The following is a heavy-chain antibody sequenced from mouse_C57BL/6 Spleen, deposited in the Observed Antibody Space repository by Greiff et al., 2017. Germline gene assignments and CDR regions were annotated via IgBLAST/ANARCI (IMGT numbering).Heavy chain of an antibody. CDR3: ARWGYSNFLDY. V-gene: IGHV1-53*01. CDR1: GYTFTSYW. J-gene: IGHJ2*01. CDR2: INPSNGGT. Sequence: QVQLKQPGTELVKPAASVKLSCKASGYTFTSYWMHWVKQGPGQGLEWIGNINPSNGGTNNNEKFNSKATLTVDKSPSTAYMQHSSLTSEDTAVYYCARWGYSNFLDYWGQGTTLTVSS. D-gene: IGHD2-5*01.